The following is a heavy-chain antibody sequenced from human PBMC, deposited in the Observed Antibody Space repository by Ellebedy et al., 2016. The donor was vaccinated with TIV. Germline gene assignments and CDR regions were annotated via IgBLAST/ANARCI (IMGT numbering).Heavy chain of an antibody. V-gene: IGHV3-30*03. J-gene: IGHJ6*03. Sequence: GGSLRLXXAASGFTFSIYGMHWVRQAPGKGLEWVALISYDGTNKYYADSVKGRFTISRDNSKSTLYLQMNSLRAEDTAVYYCASLYMVGEQLVLKFHYMDVWGKGTTVTVSS. CDR2: ISYDGTNK. CDR3: ASLYMVGEQLVLKFHYMDV. D-gene: IGHD6-6*01. CDR1: GFTFSIYG.